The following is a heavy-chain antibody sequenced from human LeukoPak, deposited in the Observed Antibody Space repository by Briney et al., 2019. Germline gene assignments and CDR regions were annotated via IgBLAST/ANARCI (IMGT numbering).Heavy chain of an antibody. CDR2: VSKDGSTK. D-gene: IGHD5-12*01. J-gene: IGHJ4*02. CDR1: GFTFNSYG. Sequence: PGRSLRLSCAASGFTFNSYGMHWVRQAPGKGLEWVAIVSKDGSTKYYADSVKGRFTIYRDNSKNTLYLQMNNLKTEDTAVYYCAKSMWQRFSGHFDYWGQGTLVTVSS. CDR3: AKSMWQRFSGHFDY. V-gene: IGHV3-30*18.